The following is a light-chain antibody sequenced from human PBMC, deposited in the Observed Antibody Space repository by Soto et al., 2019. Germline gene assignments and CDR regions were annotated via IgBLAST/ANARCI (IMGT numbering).Light chain of an antibody. Sequence: QMTQSPSSLSASVVDAVPITRRPSQSISTYLNWYQQKPGKAPNLLIYTTSSLHSGVPSRFSGSGSGTDFTLTISSLQPEDFAAYYCQQSYSTPITFGQGTRLEIK. J-gene: IGKJ5*01. CDR1: QSISTY. CDR2: TTS. V-gene: IGKV1-39*01. CDR3: QQSYSTPIT.